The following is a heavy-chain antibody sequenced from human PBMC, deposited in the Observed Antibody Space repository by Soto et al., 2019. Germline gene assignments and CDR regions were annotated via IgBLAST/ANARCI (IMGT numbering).Heavy chain of an antibody. D-gene: IGHD3-3*02. Sequence: PSETLSLTCIVSGGSISSSSYYWGWVRQPPGKGLEWIGSIYYNGNTYYNPSLKSRVTISVDTSKNQFSLKLSSVTAADTAVYYCARGLSISNGLGYLDSWGQGTLVTVSS. J-gene: IGHJ5*01. CDR1: GGSISSSSYY. V-gene: IGHV4-39*07. CDR2: IYYNGNT. CDR3: ARGLSISNGLGYLDS.